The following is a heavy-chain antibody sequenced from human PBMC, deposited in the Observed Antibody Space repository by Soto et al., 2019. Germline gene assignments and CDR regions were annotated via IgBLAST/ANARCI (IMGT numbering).Heavy chain of an antibody. CDR1: GFSFSNYG. J-gene: IGHJ4*02. D-gene: IGHD6-13*01. V-gene: IGHV3-30*03. CDR2: VSYDGSNQ. CDR3: ATGSSWYELDY. Sequence: GGSLRLSCEASGFSFSNYGMHWVRQAPGKGLEWVAVVSYDGSNQYYADSVKGRFTISRDNSKNTLYLQMNSLRAEDTAVYYCATGSSWYELDYWGQGTLVTVSS.